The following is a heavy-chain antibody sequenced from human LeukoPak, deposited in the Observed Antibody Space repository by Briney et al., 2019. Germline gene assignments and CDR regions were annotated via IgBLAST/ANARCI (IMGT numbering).Heavy chain of an antibody. CDR1: GGSISSSSYY. V-gene: IGHV4-39*07. D-gene: IGHD3-10*01. J-gene: IGHJ2*01. CDR2: IYTSGST. Sequence: SETLSLTCTVSGGSISSSSYYWGWIRQPPGKGLEWIGGIYTSGSTIYNPSRKSRVTISVDTSKNQFSLKLTSVTAADTAVYYCAREGRFGELFPRYFDLWGRGTLVTVSS. CDR3: AREGRFGELFPRYFDL.